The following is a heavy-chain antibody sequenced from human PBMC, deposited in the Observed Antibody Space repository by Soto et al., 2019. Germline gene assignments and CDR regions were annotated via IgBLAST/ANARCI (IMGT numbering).Heavy chain of an antibody. J-gene: IGHJ6*03. CDR2: INPSGGST. V-gene: IGHV1-46*01. D-gene: IGHD2-2*01. CDR3: ATSRGGEYCSSTSCYYSDYYYMDV. Sequence: ASVKVSCKASGYTFTSYYMHWVRQAPGQGLEWMGIINPSGGSTSYAQKFQGRVTMTRDTSTSTVYMELSSLRSEDTAVYYCATSRGGEYCSSTSCYYSDYYYMDVWGKGTTVTVSS. CDR1: GYTFTSYY.